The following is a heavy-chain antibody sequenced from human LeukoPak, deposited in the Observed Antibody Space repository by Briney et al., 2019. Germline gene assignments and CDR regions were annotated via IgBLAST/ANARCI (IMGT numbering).Heavy chain of an antibody. CDR2: LNSDGSST. D-gene: IGHD1-7*01. V-gene: IGHV3-74*01. CDR1: GFTFSSYW. CDR3: ARASNRNSINFDY. J-gene: IGHJ4*02. Sequence: GGSLRLSCAASGFTFSSYWMHWVRQAPGKALVWVSRLNSDGSSTSYADSVKGRFTISRDNAETTLHLQMNNLSAEDTAVYYCARASNRNSINFDYWGQGALVTVSS.